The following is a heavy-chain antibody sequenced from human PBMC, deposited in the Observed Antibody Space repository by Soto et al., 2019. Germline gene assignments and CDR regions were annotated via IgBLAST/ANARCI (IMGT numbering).Heavy chain of an antibody. CDR3: ARGGVVVVAASDY. CDR1: GFTFGSYS. D-gene: IGHD2-15*01. CDR2: ISSSSSYI. V-gene: IGHV3-21*01. Sequence: GGSLRLSCAASGFTFGSYSMNWVRQAPGKGLEWVSSISSSSSYIYYADSVKGRFTISRDNAKNSLYLQMNSLRAEDTAVYYCARGGVVVVAASDYWGQGTLVTVSS. J-gene: IGHJ4*02.